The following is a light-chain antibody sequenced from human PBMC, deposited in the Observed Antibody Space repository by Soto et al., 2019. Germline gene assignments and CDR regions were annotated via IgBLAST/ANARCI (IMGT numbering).Light chain of an antibody. CDR3: QQYGSSPSWT. J-gene: IGKJ1*01. Sequence: FTQSPVTLFLXPGXTXXXXXXXXQSFNSAYLAWYQQKPGQAPRLLIYGASSRATVIPDRFSGSGSGTDFTLTISRLEPEDFAVYYCQQYGSSPSWTFGQGAKVDIK. CDR1: QSFNSAY. V-gene: IGKV3-20*01. CDR2: GAS.